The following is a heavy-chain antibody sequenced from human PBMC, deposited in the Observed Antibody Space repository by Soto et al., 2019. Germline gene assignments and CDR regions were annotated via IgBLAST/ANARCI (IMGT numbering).Heavy chain of an antibody. V-gene: IGHV1-2*02. CDR2: INPNSGGT. CDR1: GYTFTGYY. D-gene: IGHD6-13*01. J-gene: IGHJ4*02. CDR3: ASLDIAAAGTPFDY. Sequence: GASVQVSCKASGYTFTGYYMHWVRQAPGQGLEWMGWINPNSGGTNYAQKFQGRVTMTRDTSISTAYMELSRLRSDDTAVYYCASLDIAAAGTPFDYWGQGTLVTVSS.